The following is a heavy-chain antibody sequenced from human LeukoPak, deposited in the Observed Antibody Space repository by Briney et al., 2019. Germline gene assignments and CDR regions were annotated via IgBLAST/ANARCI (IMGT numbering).Heavy chain of an antibody. CDR1: GFMFSGYR. D-gene: IGHD3-3*01. J-gene: IGHJ4*02. Sequence: PGGSLRLSCAASGFMFSGYRMHWVRQAPGKGLVWVSRINSDGSSTSYADSVKGRFTISRDNAKNTLYLQMNSLRAEDTAVYYCARGQYYDFWSGYYPSDYWGQGTLVTVSS. CDR2: INSDGSST. CDR3: ARGQYYDFWSGYYPSDY. V-gene: IGHV3-74*01.